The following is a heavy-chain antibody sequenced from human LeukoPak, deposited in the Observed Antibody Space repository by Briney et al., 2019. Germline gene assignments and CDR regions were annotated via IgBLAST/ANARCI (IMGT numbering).Heavy chain of an antibody. Sequence: GGSLRLSCAASGFTFSRYWMSWVRQAPGKGLEWVANIKQDGSEKYYVDSVKGRFTISRDNAKNSLYLQMNSLRAEDTAVYYCARTDDFWSGYGYYYYMNVWGKGTTVTVSS. V-gene: IGHV3-7*01. J-gene: IGHJ6*03. CDR2: IKQDGSEK. CDR1: GFTFSRYW. CDR3: ARTDDFWSGYGYYYYMNV. D-gene: IGHD3-3*01.